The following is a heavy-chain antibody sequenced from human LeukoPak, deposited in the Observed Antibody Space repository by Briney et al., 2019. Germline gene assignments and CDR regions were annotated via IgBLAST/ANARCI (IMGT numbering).Heavy chain of an antibody. Sequence: GGSLRLSCAASGFAFSSYWMTWVRQAPGKGLEWVANIKQDGGEKHYVDSVKGRFTISRDNAKNSLYLQMTSLRAEDTAVYYCARAPDGGNSYWGQGTLVTVSS. V-gene: IGHV3-7*04. CDR3: ARAPDGGNSY. J-gene: IGHJ4*02. D-gene: IGHD4-23*01. CDR2: IKQDGGEK. CDR1: GFAFSSYW.